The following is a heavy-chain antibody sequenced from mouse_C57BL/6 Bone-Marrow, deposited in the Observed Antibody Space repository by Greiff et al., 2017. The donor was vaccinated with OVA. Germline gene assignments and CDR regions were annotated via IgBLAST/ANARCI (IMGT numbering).Heavy chain of an antibody. CDR1: GYPFTDYY. CDR2: IYPGSGNT. V-gene: IGHV1-76*01. Sequence: VQLQQSGAELVRPGASVKLSCKASGYPFTDYYINWVKQRPGQGLEWIARIYPGSGNTYYNEKFKGKATLTAEKSSSTAYMQLSSLTSEDSAVYLCARGAWFAYWGQGTLVTVSA. J-gene: IGHJ3*01. CDR3: ARGAWFAY.